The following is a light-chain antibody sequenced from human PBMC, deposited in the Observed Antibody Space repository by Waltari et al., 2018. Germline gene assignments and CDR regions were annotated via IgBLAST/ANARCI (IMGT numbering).Light chain of an antibody. V-gene: IGLV1-44*01. CDR3: AAWDDSLNAPV. CDR1: TSNIGSNT. Sequence: QSVLTQPPSASGTPGQRVTISCSGSTSNIGSNTVNWYQQLPGTAPKLLIYSSNQRPSGVPDRFSGSKSGTSGTLAISGLLSEDEADYCCAAWDDSLNAPVFGGGTKLTVL. CDR2: SSN. J-gene: IGLJ2*01.